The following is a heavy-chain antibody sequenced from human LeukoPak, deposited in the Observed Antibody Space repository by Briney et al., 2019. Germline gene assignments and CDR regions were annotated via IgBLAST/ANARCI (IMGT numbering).Heavy chain of an antibody. J-gene: IGHJ4*02. Sequence: GGSLRLSCAASGFTFSNYWMHWVRQAPGKGLVWVSRIISDGSSRNYAGSVKGRFTISRDNAKNTLYLLMNSLRAEDTAVYYCASASSHRIAAGGDYWGQGTLVTVSS. CDR2: IISDGSSR. CDR1: GFTFSNYW. CDR3: ASASSHRIAAGGDY. V-gene: IGHV3-74*01. D-gene: IGHD6-13*01.